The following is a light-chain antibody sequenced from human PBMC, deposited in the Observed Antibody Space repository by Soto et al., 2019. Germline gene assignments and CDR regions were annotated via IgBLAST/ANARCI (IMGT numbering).Light chain of an antibody. Sequence: IQLTPSPSSLSASLVDRVTITCRASQSISSYLKWYQQKPGKAPKLLIYAASSLQSGVPSRFSGSGSGTDFTLTISSLLPEDFATYYCQQSYSTPLITFGQGTRLEIK. J-gene: IGKJ5*01. CDR2: AAS. V-gene: IGKV1-39*01. CDR3: QQSYSTPLIT. CDR1: QSISSY.